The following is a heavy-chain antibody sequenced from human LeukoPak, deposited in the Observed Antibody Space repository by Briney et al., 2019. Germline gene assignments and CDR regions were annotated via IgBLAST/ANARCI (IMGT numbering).Heavy chain of an antibody. CDR2: ISGSGAST. CDR3: AKDVGKWESLHFFDY. CDR1: GFTLSTNA. V-gene: IGHV3-23*01. Sequence: GGSLRLACLTSGFTLSTNAMSWVRQAPGKGLEWISGISGSGASTYYADSVKGRFTISRDDSRNTLYLQMNSLRGDDTAVYYCAKDVGKWESLHFFDYWGQGTLVTVSS. D-gene: IGHD1-26*01. J-gene: IGHJ4*02.